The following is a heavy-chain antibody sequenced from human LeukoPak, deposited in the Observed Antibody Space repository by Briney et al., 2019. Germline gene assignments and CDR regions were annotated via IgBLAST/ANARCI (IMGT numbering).Heavy chain of an antibody. J-gene: IGHJ5*02. CDR3: AHSPKVRGEVVNWFDP. CDR1: GFSLSTSGVG. Sequence: SGPTLVKPTQTLTLTCTFSGFSLSTSGVGVGWIRQPPGKALEWLALIYWDDDKRYSPSLKSRLTITKDTSKNQVVLTMTNMDPVDTATYYCAHSPKVRGEVVNWFDPWGQGTLVTVSS. D-gene: IGHD3-10*01. CDR2: IYWDDDK. V-gene: IGHV2-5*02.